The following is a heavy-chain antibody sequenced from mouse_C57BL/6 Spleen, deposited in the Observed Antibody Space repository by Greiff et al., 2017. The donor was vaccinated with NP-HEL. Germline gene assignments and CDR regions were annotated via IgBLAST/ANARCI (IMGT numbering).Heavy chain of an antibody. CDR3: AKTNYYAMDY. CDR2: IWRGGST. Sequence: QVQLKESGPGLVQPSQSLSITCTVSGFSLTSYGVHWVRQSPGKGLEWLGVIWRGGSTDYNAAFMSRLSITTDNSKSQVFFKMNSLQADDTAIYYCAKTNYYAMDYWGQGTSVTVSS. J-gene: IGHJ4*01. CDR1: GFSLTSYG. V-gene: IGHV2-5*01.